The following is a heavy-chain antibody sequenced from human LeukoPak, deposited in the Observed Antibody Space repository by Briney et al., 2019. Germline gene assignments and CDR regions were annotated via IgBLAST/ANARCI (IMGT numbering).Heavy chain of an antibody. CDR1: GFPFINAW. J-gene: IGHJ6*02. V-gene: IGHV3-66*01. CDR2: IYSGGST. Sequence: GGSLRLSCAASGFPFINAWMSWVRQAPGKGLEWVSVIYSGGSTYYADSVKGRFTISRDNSKNTLYLQMNSLRAEDTAVYYCARGPNLVPAAMQYYYYYGMDVWGQGTTVTVSS. CDR3: ARGPNLVPAAMQYYYYYGMDV. D-gene: IGHD2-2*01.